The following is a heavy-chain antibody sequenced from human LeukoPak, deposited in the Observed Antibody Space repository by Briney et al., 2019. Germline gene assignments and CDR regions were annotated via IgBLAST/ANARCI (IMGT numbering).Heavy chain of an antibody. CDR3: ASSKYSSGWSAY. CDR1: GYTFTGYY. Sequence: ASVKVSCKASGYTFTGYYMHWVRQAPGQGLEWMGWINPNSGGTNYAQKFQGWVTMTRDTSISTAYMELRSLRSDDSAVYYCASSKYSSGWSAYWGQGTLVTVSS. CDR2: INPNSGGT. V-gene: IGHV1-2*04. J-gene: IGHJ4*02. D-gene: IGHD6-19*01.